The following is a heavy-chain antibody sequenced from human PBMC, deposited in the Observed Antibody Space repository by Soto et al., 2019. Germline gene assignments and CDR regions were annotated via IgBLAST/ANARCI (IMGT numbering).Heavy chain of an antibody. Sequence: QVQLVESGGGVVQPGRSLRLSCAASGFTFSSYGMHWVRQAPGKGLEWVAVIWYDGSNKYYADSVKGRFTISRDNSKNTLYLQMNRLRAEDTAVYYCARDEVGATTWTYYYYYGMDVWGQGTTVTVSS. CDR3: ARDEVGATTWTYYYYYGMDV. CDR2: IWYDGSNK. V-gene: IGHV3-33*01. CDR1: GFTFSSYG. J-gene: IGHJ6*02. D-gene: IGHD1-26*01.